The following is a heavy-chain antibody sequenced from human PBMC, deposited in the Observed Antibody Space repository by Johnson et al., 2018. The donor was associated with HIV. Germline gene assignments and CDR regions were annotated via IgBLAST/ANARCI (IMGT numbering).Heavy chain of an antibody. V-gene: IGHV3-11*04. J-gene: IGHJ3*02. D-gene: IGHD5-18*01. CDR2: ISSSGSII. CDR3: AREVGIQLWSSDAFDI. CDR1: GFTVSSNY. Sequence: QVQLVESGGGLVQPGGSLRLSCAASGFTVSSNYMSWVRQAPGKGLEWVSYISSSGSIIWYADSVKGRFTISRDNAKNSLYLQMNSLRAEDTAVYYCAREVGIQLWSSDAFDIWGQGTMVTVSS.